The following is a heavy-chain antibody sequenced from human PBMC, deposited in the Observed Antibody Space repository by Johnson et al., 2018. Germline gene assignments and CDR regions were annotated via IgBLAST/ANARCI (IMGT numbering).Heavy chain of an antibody. Sequence: QVQLQESGGGLVKPGGSLRLSCTASGFTFSDYYVHWIRQVPGQGLEWVSYSSSSSHYIYDVNEVKGRCTISREEAKNTLYLQMNRLKAEDTAVYYCARGQLGTQAPLAYWGQGTLVTVSS. V-gene: IGHV3-11*05. CDR2: SSSSSHYI. CDR1: GFTFSDYY. CDR3: ARGQLGTQAPLAY. D-gene: IGHD3-16*01. J-gene: IGHJ4*02.